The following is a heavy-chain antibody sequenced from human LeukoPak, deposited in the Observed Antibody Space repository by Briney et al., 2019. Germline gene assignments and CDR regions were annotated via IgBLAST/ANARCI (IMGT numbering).Heavy chain of an antibody. V-gene: IGHV4-39*07. D-gene: IGHD3-16*01. J-gene: IGHJ6*03. CDR1: GGSISSSSYY. CDR3: ARGRSYDYVWGRPRVYYYYMDV. CDR2: INHSGST. Sequence: SETLSLTCTVSGGSISSSSYYWGWIRQPPGKGLEWIGEINHSGSTNYNPSLKSRVTISVDTSKNQFSLKLSSVTAADTAVYYCARGRSYDYVWGRPRVYYYYMDVWGKGTTVTVSS.